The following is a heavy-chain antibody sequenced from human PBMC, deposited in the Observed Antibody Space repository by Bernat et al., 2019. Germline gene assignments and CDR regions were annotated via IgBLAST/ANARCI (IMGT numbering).Heavy chain of an antibody. CDR1: GFTFSSYW. V-gene: IGHV3-33*08. Sequence: VQLVESGGGLVQPGGSLRLSCAASGFTFSSYWMHWVRQAPGKGLEWVAVIWYDGSNKYYADSVKGRFTISRDNSKNTLYLQMNSLRAEDTAVYYCARGAYCGGDCYPWTPYYFDYWGQGTLVTVSS. CDR3: ARGAYCGGDCYPWTPYYFDY. J-gene: IGHJ4*02. CDR2: IWYDGSNK. D-gene: IGHD2-21*02.